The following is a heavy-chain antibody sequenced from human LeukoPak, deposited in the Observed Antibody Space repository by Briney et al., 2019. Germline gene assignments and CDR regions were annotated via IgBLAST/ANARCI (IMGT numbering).Heavy chain of an antibody. CDR3: AKDYLWFGELLFFDY. CDR2: ISGSGGST. CDR1: GFTFSSYA. J-gene: IGHJ4*02. V-gene: IGHV3-23*01. Sequence: GGSLRLSCAASGFTFSSYAMSWVRQAPGKGLEWVSAISGSGGSTYYADSVKGRFTISRDNSKNTLYLQMNSLRAEDTAVYYCAKDYLWFGELLFFDYWGQGTLVTVPS. D-gene: IGHD3-10*01.